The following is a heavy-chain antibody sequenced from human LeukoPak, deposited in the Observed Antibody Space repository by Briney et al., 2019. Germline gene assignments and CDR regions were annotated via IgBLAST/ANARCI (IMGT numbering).Heavy chain of an antibody. CDR1: GGSISSGDYY. CDR2: IYYSGST. J-gene: IGHJ6*02. V-gene: IGHV4-30-4*01. D-gene: IGHD5-24*01. CDR3: ARDHRDGYNFPNYYYYGMDV. Sequence: PSQTLSLTCTVSGGSISSGDYYWSWIRQPPGKGLEWIGYIYYSGSTYYNPSLKSRVTISVDTSKNQFSLKLSSVTAADTAVYYCARDHRDGYNFPNYYYYGMDVWGQGTTVTVSS.